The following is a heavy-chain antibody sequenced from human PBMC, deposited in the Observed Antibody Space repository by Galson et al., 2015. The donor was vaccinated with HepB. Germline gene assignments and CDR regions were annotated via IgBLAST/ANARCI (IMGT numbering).Heavy chain of an antibody. CDR3: ARGQVRWYFDL. V-gene: IGHV1-18*04. J-gene: IGHJ2*01. CDR2: ISTDTGDT. Sequence: SVKVSCKASGYTFRNYGISWVRQAPGQGLESMAWISTDTGDTDYAQKFQDRVTMTTDTFTTTAYMELRSLRSDDTAVYYCARGQVRWYFDLWGRGTLVTVSS. CDR1: GYTFRNYG.